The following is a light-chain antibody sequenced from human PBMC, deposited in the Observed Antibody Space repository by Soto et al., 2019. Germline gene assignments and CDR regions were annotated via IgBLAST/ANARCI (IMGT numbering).Light chain of an antibody. V-gene: IGKV1-5*03. Sequence: DIQMTQSPSTLSASVGDRVTITCRASQSISYWLAWYQQKPGKAPKVLIYKASSLESGVPSRFSGSGSGTEFTLTISSLQPDDFATYYCQQYNSYSPLTFGGGTKVEIK. CDR3: QQYNSYSPLT. J-gene: IGKJ4*01. CDR2: KAS. CDR1: QSISYW.